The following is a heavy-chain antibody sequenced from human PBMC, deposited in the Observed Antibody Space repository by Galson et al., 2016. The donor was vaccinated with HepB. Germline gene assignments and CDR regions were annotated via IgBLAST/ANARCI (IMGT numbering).Heavy chain of an antibody. Sequence: SVKVSCKASGYSFTSYHMHWVRQAPGQDFEWMGLINPNGGTTSCVEKLQGRVTMTRDASTSTVYMELRSLRSEDTAVYYCARGPMWEGSCSGGHGYAWFDPWGQGTQVTVPS. CDR2: INPNGGTT. V-gene: IGHV1-46*01. D-gene: IGHD2-15*01. J-gene: IGHJ5*02. CDR3: ARGPMWEGSCSGGHGYAWFDP. CDR1: GYSFTSYH.